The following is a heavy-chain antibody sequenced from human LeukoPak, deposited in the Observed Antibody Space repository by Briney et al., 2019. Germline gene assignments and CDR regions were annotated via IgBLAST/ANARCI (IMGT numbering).Heavy chain of an antibody. CDR2: ISAYNGNT. D-gene: IGHD3-22*01. CDR1: GYTFTSYG. Sequence: ASVKVSCRASGYTFTSYGISWVRQAPGQGLEWMGWISAYNGNTNYAQKLQGRVTITTDTSTSTAYMELRSLRSDDTAVYYCARDRYGYYDSSGYYYRDFDYWGQGTLVTVSS. V-gene: IGHV1-18*01. CDR3: ARDRYGYYDSSGYYYRDFDY. J-gene: IGHJ4*02.